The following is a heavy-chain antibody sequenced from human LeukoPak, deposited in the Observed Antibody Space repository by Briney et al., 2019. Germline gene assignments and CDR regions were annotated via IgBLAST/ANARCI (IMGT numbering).Heavy chain of an antibody. Sequence: GASVKVSCKASGYTFTSYGISWVRQAPGQGLEWMGWISAYNGNTNYARKLQGRVTMTTDTSTSTAYMELRSLRSDDTAVYYCARDAYYYDSSGYQGGYYYYMDVWGKGTTVTVSS. CDR3: ARDAYYYDSSGYQGGYYYYMDV. D-gene: IGHD3-22*01. CDR1: GYTFTSYG. V-gene: IGHV1-18*01. CDR2: ISAYNGNT. J-gene: IGHJ6*03.